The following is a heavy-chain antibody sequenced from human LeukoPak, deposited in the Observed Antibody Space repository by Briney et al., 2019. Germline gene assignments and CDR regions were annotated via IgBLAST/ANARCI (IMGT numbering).Heavy chain of an antibody. V-gene: IGHV3-66*01. CDR2: IYSGGST. CDR3: ARDYGSGNYGLYYYYMDV. J-gene: IGHJ6*03. D-gene: IGHD3-10*01. Sequence: GGPLRLSCAASGFTVISNYMIWVRQAPGKGLEWVSVIYSGGSTYYADSVKGRFTISRDNSKNTLYLQMNSLRAEDTAVYYCARDYGSGNYGLYYYYMDVWGKGTTVTVSS. CDR1: GFTVISNY.